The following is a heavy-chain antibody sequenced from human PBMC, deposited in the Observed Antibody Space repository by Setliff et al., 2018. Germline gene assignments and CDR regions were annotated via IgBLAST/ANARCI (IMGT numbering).Heavy chain of an antibody. D-gene: IGHD3-10*01. V-gene: IGHV4-4*07. Sequence: PSETLSLTCTASGGSMTSYYWSWIRQPAGKGLGWIGRICSSENTIGRICRGSNTHYNPSLQSRVTMSLDTSTNQFSLRLSSVTAADTAVYYCARTSRDGATYMDVWGKGTTVTVSS. CDR2: ICRGSNT. CDR3: ARTSRDGATYMDV. J-gene: IGHJ6*03. CDR1: GGSMTSYY.